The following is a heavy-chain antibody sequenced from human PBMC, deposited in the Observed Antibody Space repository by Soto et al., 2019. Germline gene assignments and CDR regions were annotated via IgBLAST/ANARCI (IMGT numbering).Heavy chain of an antibody. CDR3: ARFEDSSDAFDI. Sequence: GGSLRLSCAASGFTFSSYAMHWVRQSPGKGLEWVAVISYDGSNKYYADSAKGRFTISRDNSKNTLYLQMNSLRAEDTAVYYCARFEDSSDAFDIWGQGTMVTVSS. D-gene: IGHD3-22*01. V-gene: IGHV3-30-3*01. CDR2: ISYDGSNK. CDR1: GFTFSSYA. J-gene: IGHJ3*02.